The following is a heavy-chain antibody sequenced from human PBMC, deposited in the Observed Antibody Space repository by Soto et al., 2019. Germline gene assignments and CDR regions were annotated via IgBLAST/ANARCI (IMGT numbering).Heavy chain of an antibody. CDR2: ISYDGSNK. J-gene: IGHJ4*02. CDR3: ATRSRGATNLNYFDY. D-gene: IGHD1-26*01. CDR1: GFTFSSYG. V-gene: IGHV3-30*03. Sequence: GGSLRLSSAASGFTFSSYGMHWVRQAPGKGLEWVAVISYDGSNKYYADSVKGRFTISRDNSKNTLYLQMNSLRAEDTAVYYCATRSRGATNLNYFDYWGQGTLVTVSS.